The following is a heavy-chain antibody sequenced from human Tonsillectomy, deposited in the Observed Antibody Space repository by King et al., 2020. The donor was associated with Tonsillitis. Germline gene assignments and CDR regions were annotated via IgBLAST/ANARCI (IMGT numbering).Heavy chain of an antibody. Sequence: TLKESGPVLVKPTETLTLTCIVSGFSLSNARMGVSWIRQPPGKALEWLAHIFSNDEKSYSTSLQSRLTISKDTSKSQVVLTMTNMDPVDTATYYCARADTSMGLLFDYWGRGTLVTVSS. V-gene: IGHV2-26*01. CDR1: GFSLSNARMG. D-gene: IGHD5-18*01. CDR3: ARADTSMGLLFDY. CDR2: IFSNDEK. J-gene: IGHJ4*02.